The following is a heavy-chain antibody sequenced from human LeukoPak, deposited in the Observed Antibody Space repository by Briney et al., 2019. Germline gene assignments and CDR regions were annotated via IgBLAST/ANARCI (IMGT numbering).Heavy chain of an antibody. J-gene: IGHJ2*01. CDR3: ARHEHSGYSSSRYVSTSWYFDL. CDR1: GGSISSSSYY. V-gene: IGHV4-39*01. D-gene: IGHD6-13*01. CDR2: IYYSGST. Sequence: SETLSLTCTVSGGSISSSSYYWGWIRQPPGKGLEWIGSIYYSGSTYYNPSLKSRVTISVDTSKNQFSLKLSSVTAADTAVYYCARHEHSGYSSSRYVSTSWYFDLWGRGTLVTVSS.